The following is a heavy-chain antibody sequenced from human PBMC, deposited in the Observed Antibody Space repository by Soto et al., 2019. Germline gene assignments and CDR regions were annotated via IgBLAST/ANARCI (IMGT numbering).Heavy chain of an antibody. D-gene: IGHD3-22*01. J-gene: IGHJ4*02. Sequence: GGSLRLSCAGSGFIFSNSAFHWVRQAPGKGLEWVALISYDGNNKYYADSVKGRFTISRDNSKNTLYLQMHGLRADDTAVYYCAREVASYDRSGFFDYWGQGALVTVSS. V-gene: IGHV3-30-3*01. CDR2: ISYDGNNK. CDR3: AREVASYDRSGFFDY. CDR1: GFIFSNSA.